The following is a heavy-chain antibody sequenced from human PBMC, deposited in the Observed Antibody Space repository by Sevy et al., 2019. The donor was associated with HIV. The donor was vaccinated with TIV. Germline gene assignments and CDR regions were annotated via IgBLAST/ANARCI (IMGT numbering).Heavy chain of an antibody. CDR3: ARRYFDL. CDR2: IKQDGNEI. J-gene: IGHJ4*02. V-gene: IGHV3-7*01. CDR1: GFTFSSYW. Sequence: RGSLRLSCAASGFTFSSYWMSWVRQAPGKGLEWVANIKQDGNEIYYADSVKGRFTISRDNAKESLYLQMSNLRVEDTAIYYCARRYFDLWGQGILVTVSS.